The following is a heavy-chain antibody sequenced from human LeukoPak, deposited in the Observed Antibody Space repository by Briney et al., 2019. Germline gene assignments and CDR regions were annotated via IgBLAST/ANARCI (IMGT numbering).Heavy chain of an antibody. V-gene: IGHV4-39*01. CDR3: TRHVRRAIGYCSSTSCYTDY. D-gene: IGHD2-2*02. CDR1: GGSISSSNYY. CDR2: LCYSGSP. J-gene: IGHJ4*02. Sequence: SETLSLTCTVSGGSISSSNYYWGWLRQPPGKGLVWIGSLCYSGSPYYNTSLKSRVIISVDTYHTQFSLELNCVTAPDTALSYGTRHVRRAIGYCSSTSCYTDYWGQGTLVTVSS.